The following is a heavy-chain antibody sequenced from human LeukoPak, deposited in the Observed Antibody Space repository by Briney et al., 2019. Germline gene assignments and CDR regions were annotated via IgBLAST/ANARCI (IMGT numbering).Heavy chain of an antibody. D-gene: IGHD3-22*01. Sequence: GGSLRLSCVASRFIFSSYEMNWVRQAPGKGLEWVSYISSTGSTIYYADSVKGRFTISRDNAKNSLYLQMNSLRAEDTAVYYCARDRPNYYGSDGHYYRRDGDYWGRGTLVSVSS. J-gene: IGHJ4*02. CDR3: ARDRPNYYGSDGHYYRRDGDY. V-gene: IGHV3-48*03. CDR2: ISSTGSTI. CDR1: RFIFSSYE.